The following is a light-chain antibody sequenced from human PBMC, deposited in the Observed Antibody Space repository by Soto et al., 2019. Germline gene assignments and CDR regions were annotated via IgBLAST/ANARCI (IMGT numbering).Light chain of an antibody. Sequence: EIVMTQSPATLSVSPGERATLSCRASQSVSSNLAWYQQNPGQAPRLRIYGASTRATGIPARFSGSGSGTEFTLGTSGLQSEDGAVYYDQEYNNWPPQTFGQGTKLEIK. V-gene: IGKV3-15*01. CDR2: GAS. CDR3: QEYNNWPPQT. J-gene: IGKJ2*01. CDR1: QSVSSN.